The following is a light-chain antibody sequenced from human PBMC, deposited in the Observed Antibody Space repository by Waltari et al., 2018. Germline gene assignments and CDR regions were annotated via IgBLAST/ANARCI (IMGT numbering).Light chain of an antibody. CDR1: SSDVGGYNY. CDR2: EVY. V-gene: IGLV2-14*01. CDR3: SSYASTNSHV. Sequence: QSALTQPASVSGSPGQSISISCTGTSSDVGGYNYVSWSQQPPGKAPKLVIFEVYNRPSGVSGRFSGAKSGNTASLTISGLQADDESDYYCSSYASTNSHVFGTGTRVTVL. J-gene: IGLJ1*01.